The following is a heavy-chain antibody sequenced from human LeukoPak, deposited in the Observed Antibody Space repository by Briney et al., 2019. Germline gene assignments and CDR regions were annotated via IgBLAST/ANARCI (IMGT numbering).Heavy chain of an antibody. CDR3: ARSRSASLTIFGVVIIDYYYYGMDV. CDR2: MNPNSGNT. CDR1: GYTFTSYD. D-gene: IGHD3-3*01. J-gene: IGHJ6*02. Sequence: ASVKVSCKASGYTFTSYDINWVRQATGQGLEWMGWMNPNSGNTGYAQKFQGRVTMTRNTSISTAYMELSSPRSEDTAVYYCARSRSASLTIFGVVIIDYYYYGMDVWGQGTTVTVSS. V-gene: IGHV1-8*01.